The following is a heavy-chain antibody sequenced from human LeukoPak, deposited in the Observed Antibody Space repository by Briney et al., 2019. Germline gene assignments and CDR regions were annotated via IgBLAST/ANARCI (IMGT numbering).Heavy chain of an antibody. D-gene: IGHD3-3*01. V-gene: IGHV1-2*02. J-gene: IGHJ4*02. CDR1: GYTFTGYY. CDR2: INPNSGGT. CDR3: AYTRITIFGVVMGSFDY. Sequence: GASVKVSCKASGYTFTGYYMHRVRQAPGQGLEWMGWINPNSGGTNYAQKFQGRVTMTRDTSISTAYMELSRLRSDDTAVYYCAYTRITIFGVVMGSFDYWGQGTLVTVSS.